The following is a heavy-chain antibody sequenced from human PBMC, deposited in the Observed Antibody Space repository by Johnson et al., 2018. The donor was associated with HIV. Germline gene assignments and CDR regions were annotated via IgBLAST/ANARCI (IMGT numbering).Heavy chain of an antibody. CDR1: ELTSSNYA. J-gene: IGHJ3*02. V-gene: IGHV3-23*04. CDR3: ARDCQSLHSGSCHDAFDI. CDR2: ISASGRDI. Sequence: VQLVESGGGLQPGGSLRLSCVASELTSSNYAISWVRQAPGQGLEWVSAISASGRDIYYGYSVKGRFTISRDNSKNTVYLQMNSLRAEDTAVYYCARDCQSLHSGSCHDAFDIWGQGTMVIVSS. D-gene: IGHD6-6*01.